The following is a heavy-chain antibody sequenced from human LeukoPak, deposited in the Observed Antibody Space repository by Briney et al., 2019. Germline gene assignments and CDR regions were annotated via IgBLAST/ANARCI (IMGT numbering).Heavy chain of an antibody. CDR3: ATVDSGSYYVDDY. CDR2: FDPEDGET. Sequence: ASVKVSCKVSGYTLTELSMHWVRQAPGKGLEWIGGFDPEDGETIYAQKFQGRVTMTEDTSTDTAYMELSSLRSEDTAVYYCATVDSGSYYVDDYWGQGTLVTVSS. D-gene: IGHD1-26*01. J-gene: IGHJ4*02. V-gene: IGHV1-24*01. CDR1: GYTLTELS.